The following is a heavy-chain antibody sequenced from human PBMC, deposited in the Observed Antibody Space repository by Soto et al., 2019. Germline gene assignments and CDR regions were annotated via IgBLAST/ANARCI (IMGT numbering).Heavy chain of an antibody. J-gene: IGHJ4*02. Sequence: EVQLVESGGGLVQPGGSLRLSCATSGFTFSTYAMHWVRQAPGKGLEYVSAISSNGRSTYYANSVKGRFTISRDNSKNSLYLQMDSLRAEDMAVYYCARDRCTNGVCHAPSDYWGQGTLVTVSS. V-gene: IGHV3-64*01. CDR3: ARDRCTNGVCHAPSDY. D-gene: IGHD2-8*01. CDR2: ISSNGRST. CDR1: GFTFSTYA.